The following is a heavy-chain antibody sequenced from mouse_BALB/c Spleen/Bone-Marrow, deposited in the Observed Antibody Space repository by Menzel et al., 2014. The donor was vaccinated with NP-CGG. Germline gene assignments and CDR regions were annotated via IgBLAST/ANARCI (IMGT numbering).Heavy chain of an antibody. Sequence: QVQLQQSGAELVKPGTSVKLSCKASGYTFTSYYIHWVKQRPGQGLKWIGEINPSNGGTNFNEKFKSKATLTVGKSSSTAYMQLSSLTSEDSAVYYCTRLSLLRGYFDYWGQGTTLTVSS. D-gene: IGHD1-2*01. CDR3: TRLSLLRGYFDY. V-gene: IGHV1S81*02. CDR2: INPSNGGT. J-gene: IGHJ2*01. CDR1: GYTFTSYY.